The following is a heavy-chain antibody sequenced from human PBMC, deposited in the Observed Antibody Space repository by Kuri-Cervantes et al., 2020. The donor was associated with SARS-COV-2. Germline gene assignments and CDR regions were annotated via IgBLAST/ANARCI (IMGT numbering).Heavy chain of an antibody. CDR2: IYYSGST. V-gene: IGHV4-39*01. Sequence: SETLSLTCTVSGGSISSSSYYWGWTRQPPGKGLEWIGSIYYSGSTYYNPSLKSRVTISVDTSKNQFSLKLSSVTAADTAVYYCARHGYSYGSLGYWGQGTLVTVSS. D-gene: IGHD5-18*01. CDR1: GGSISSSSYY. CDR3: ARHGYSYGSLGY. J-gene: IGHJ4*02.